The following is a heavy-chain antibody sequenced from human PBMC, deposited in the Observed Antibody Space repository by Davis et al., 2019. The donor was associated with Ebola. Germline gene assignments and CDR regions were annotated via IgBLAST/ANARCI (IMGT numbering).Heavy chain of an antibody. CDR2: VYDSETT. V-gene: IGHV4-59*01. CDR3: ARGIRDGAGDWFDP. D-gene: IGHD2/OR15-2a*01. J-gene: IGHJ5*02. Sequence: SETLSLTCAVFGASLNTDYWTWIRQPPGKGLEWIGDVYDSETTNYNPSLNTRVTMSVDTTNNQFFLKLSSVTAADTAVYYCARGIRDGAGDWFDPWGQGTLVTVSS. CDR1: GASLNTDY.